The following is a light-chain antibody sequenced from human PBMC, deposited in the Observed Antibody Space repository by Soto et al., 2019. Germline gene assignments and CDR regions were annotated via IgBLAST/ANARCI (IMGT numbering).Light chain of an antibody. CDR3: QQYKSYST. V-gene: IGKV1-5*03. CDR2: QAS. J-gene: IGKJ2*01. Sequence: QLTQSPSSLSASVGDRVTITCRASQGVSGYLAWYQQKPGKAPRFLIYQASSLESGVPSRFSGSGFGTEFTLTISNLQPDDFATYYCQQYKSYSTFGQGTKLETK. CDR1: QGVSGY.